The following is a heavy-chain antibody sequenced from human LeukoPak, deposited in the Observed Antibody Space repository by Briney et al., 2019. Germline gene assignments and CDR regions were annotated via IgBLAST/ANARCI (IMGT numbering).Heavy chain of an antibody. D-gene: IGHD3-22*01. V-gene: IGHV4-39*01. Sequence: PSETLSLTCTVSGGSISRIIYYWGWIRQPPGKGLEWIGSIYYTGSTYYTPSLRSRVTISVDTSKNQFSLKLSAVTAADTAVYYCARVVRDGSGYNYYFDYWGQGTPVTVSS. J-gene: IGHJ4*02. CDR3: ARVVRDGSGYNYYFDY. CDR1: GGSISRIIYY. CDR2: IYYTGST.